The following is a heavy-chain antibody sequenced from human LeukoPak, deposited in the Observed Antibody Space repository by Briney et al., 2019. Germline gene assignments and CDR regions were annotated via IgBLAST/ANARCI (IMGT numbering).Heavy chain of an antibody. J-gene: IGHJ6*03. CDR2: IITYNGNT. V-gene: IGHV1-18*01. Sequence: GASVKVSCKTSGYTLTSYGLSWVRQAPGQGLEWMGCIITYNGNTYYSQKLQGRVTMTTDTSTSTAYMGLRSLRSDDTAVYYCAKTTVTSEEYFYYYMDVWGKGTTVTVSS. CDR1: GYTLTSYG. CDR3: AKTTVTSEEYFYYYMDV. D-gene: IGHD4-17*01.